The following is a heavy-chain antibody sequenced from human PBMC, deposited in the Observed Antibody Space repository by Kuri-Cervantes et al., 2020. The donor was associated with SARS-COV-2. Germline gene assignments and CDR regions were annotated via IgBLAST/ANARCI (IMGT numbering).Heavy chain of an antibody. V-gene: IGHV3-21*01. D-gene: IGHD1-1*01. CDR2: ISSSSSYI. CDR3: ARRRVHRSSLTYYFDY. CDR1: GFTFSSYS. J-gene: IGHJ4*02. Sequence: GESLKISCAASGFTFSSYSMNWVRQAPGKGLEWVSSISSSSSYIYYADSVKGRFTISRDNAKNSLYLQMNSLRAEDTAVYYCARRRVHRSSLTYYFDYWGQGTLVTVSS.